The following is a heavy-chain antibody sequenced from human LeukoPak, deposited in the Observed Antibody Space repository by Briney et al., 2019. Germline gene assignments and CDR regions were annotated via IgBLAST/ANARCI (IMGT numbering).Heavy chain of an antibody. Sequence: GGSLRLSCAASGFTFDDYAMHWVRQAPGKGLEWVSGISWNSGSIGYADSVKGRFTISRDNAKNSLYLQMNSLRAEDTAVYYCARVVQLERHFDYWGRGTLVTVSS. CDR1: GFTFDDYA. V-gene: IGHV3-9*01. CDR3: ARVVQLERHFDY. CDR2: ISWNSGSI. D-gene: IGHD1-1*01. J-gene: IGHJ4*02.